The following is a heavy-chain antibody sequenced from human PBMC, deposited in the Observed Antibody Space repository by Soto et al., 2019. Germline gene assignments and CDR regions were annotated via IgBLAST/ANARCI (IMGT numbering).Heavy chain of an antibody. CDR1: GFTFSSSY. J-gene: IGHJ4*02. D-gene: IGHD6-19*01. V-gene: IGHV3-23*01. CDR3: AKDGGWSLAVAGLFDY. Sequence: PGGSLRLSCAASGFTFSSSYMGWVRRAPGRGLEWVSGISDSGGSTYYADSVKGRFTISRDNAKNTLYLQMKSLRVEDTALYYCAKDGGWSLAVAGLFDYWGPGTQVTVSS. CDR2: ISDSGGST.